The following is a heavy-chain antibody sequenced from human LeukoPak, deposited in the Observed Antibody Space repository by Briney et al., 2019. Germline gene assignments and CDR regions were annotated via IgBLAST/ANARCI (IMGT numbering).Heavy chain of an antibody. V-gene: IGHV3-30*18. CDR3: AKDLRSSWALDY. J-gene: IGHJ4*02. CDR1: GFTFSSNG. Sequence: GGSLRLSCGASGFTFSSNGMHWVRQAPGKGLEWVAVISYDGSNKYYADSVKGRFTISRDDSKNTLSLQMNSLRTEDTAVYYCAKDLRSSWALDYWGQGTLVTVSS. CDR2: ISYDGSNK. D-gene: IGHD6-13*01.